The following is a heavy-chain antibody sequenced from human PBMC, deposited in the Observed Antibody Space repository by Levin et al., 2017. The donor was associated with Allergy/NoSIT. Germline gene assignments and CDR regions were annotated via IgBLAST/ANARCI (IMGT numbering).Heavy chain of an antibody. Sequence: PSETLSLTCTVSGGSVSSGRYYWTWIRQPPGKGLEWIGYIYYSGSTNYNPSLKSRVTFSIDTSKNQFSLKLSSVTAADTAVYYCATYSSSWPYFDYWGQGTLVTVSS. CDR1: GGSVSSGRYY. V-gene: IGHV4-61*01. CDR2: IYYSGST. CDR3: ATYSSSWPYFDY. D-gene: IGHD6-13*01. J-gene: IGHJ4*02.